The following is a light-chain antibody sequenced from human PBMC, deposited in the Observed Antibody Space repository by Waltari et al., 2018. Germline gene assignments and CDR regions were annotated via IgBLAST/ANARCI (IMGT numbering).Light chain of an antibody. J-gene: IGLJ2*01. V-gene: IGLV1-44*01. Sequence: QPVLTQPPSASATPGQKVVISCSGGSSNIGTNTIIWYQKLPGAAPKPLIYVNNHRPSGGPCRFSGSKSGTSASLVVSGLQSDDEAEYYCAAWDDSLNGLVFGGGTKLTVL. CDR3: AAWDDSLNGLV. CDR2: VNN. CDR1: SSNIGTNT.